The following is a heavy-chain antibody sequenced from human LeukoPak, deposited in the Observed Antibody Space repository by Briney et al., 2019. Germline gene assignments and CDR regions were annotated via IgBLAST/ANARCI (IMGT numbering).Heavy chain of an antibody. D-gene: IGHD4-11*01. Sequence: GGSLRLSCAASGFTFSSYSMNWVRQAPGKGLEWVSSISSSSTYLYYADSVKGRFTISRDKAKNSLYLQMNSLRAKDTAVYYCARDLTTVTTAVFAYWGQGTLVTVSS. CDR3: ARDLTTVTTAVFAY. V-gene: IGHV3-21*06. CDR2: ISSSSTYL. J-gene: IGHJ4*02. CDR1: GFTFSSYS.